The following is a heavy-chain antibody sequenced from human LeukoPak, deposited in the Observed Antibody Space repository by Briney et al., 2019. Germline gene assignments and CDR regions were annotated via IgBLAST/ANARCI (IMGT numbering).Heavy chain of an antibody. J-gene: IGHJ6*02. D-gene: IGHD3-9*01. CDR3: ASRDRPRYDILTGYSPHYYYYGMDV. V-gene: IGHV1-69*13. Sequence: SVKVSCKASGGTLSSYAISWVRQAPGQGLEWMGGIIPIFGTANYAQKFQGRVTITADESTSTAYMELSSLRSEDTAVYYCASRDRPRYDILTGYSPHYYYYGMDVWGQGTTVTVSS. CDR2: IIPIFGTA. CDR1: GGTLSSYA.